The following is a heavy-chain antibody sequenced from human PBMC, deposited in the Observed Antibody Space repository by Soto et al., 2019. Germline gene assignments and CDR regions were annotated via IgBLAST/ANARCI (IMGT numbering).Heavy chain of an antibody. Sequence: DVQLVESGGGLVQPGGSLRLSCAASGFTFSNYWMHWVRQGPGRGLAWVSRINSDGSRKNHAEAVKGRLTISRDNAKNTLYLQRNSLPADATAVYYCASAGHMNTPTPLSWFDSWGQGTLGSVSS. J-gene: IGHJ5*01. CDR2: INSDGSRK. V-gene: IGHV3-74*01. CDR3: ASAGHMNTPTPLSWFDS. CDR1: GFTFSNYW. D-gene: IGHD3-16*01.